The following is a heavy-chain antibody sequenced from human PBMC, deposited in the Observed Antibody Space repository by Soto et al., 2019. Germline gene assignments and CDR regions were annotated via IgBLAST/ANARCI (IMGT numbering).Heavy chain of an antibody. D-gene: IGHD2-2*01. J-gene: IGHJ5*02. CDR3: ARGHCSDTSCSGVT. CDR1: AYTFIYYR. Sequence: GDSGKVSCNASAYTFIYYRIYWVRHAPGQGLEWMGWISGYNANTNYEQKFQGRVNMTTVTSKSTAYMELGSLRSDETALYYCARGHCSDTSCSGVTWGQGTLVTVSS. CDR2: ISGYNANT. V-gene: IGHV1-18*01.